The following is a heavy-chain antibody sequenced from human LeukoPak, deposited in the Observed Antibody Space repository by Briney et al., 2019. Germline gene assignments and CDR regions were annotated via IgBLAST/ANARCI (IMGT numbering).Heavy chain of an antibody. V-gene: IGHV1-24*01. CDR2: FDPEDGET. Sequence: ASVKVSCKISGYTLTELSMHWVRQAPGKGLEWMGGFDPEDGETSNAQKFQGRVTMTEDTSTDTAYMELSSLRSEDTAVYYCATNYGYCSGGSCYARWFDPWGQGTLVTVSS. CDR3: ATNYGYCSGGSCYARWFDP. J-gene: IGHJ5*02. CDR1: GYTLTELS. D-gene: IGHD2-15*01.